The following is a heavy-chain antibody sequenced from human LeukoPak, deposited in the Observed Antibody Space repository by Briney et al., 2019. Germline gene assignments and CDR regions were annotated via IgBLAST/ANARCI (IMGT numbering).Heavy chain of an antibody. V-gene: IGHV4-59*12. D-gene: IGHD2-15*01. CDR1: GGPISSYY. CDR3: ARGVVQMYGVVVVAATRAYNWFDP. J-gene: IGHJ5*02. Sequence: SETLSLTCTVSGGPISSYYWSWFRQPPGKGLEWIGYINYSGSTNYNPSLKSRVTISVDTSKNQFSLKLSSVTAADTAVYYCARGVVQMYGVVVVAATRAYNWFDPWGQGTLVTVSS. CDR2: INYSGST.